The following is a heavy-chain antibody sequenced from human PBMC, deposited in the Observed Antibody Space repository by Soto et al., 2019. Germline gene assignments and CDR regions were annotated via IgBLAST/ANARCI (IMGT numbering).Heavy chain of an antibody. Sequence: SETLSLTCAVSGGSISSGGYSWSWIRKPPGKDLEWIGYIYNRGSTDYNQSLKSQVTISVDRSKNQFSLKLSSVTAADTAVYYCARTPTPWGQGTLVT. CDR2: IYNRGST. J-gene: IGHJ5*02. CDR3: ARTPTP. CDR1: GGSISSGGYS. V-gene: IGHV4-30-2*01. D-gene: IGHD1-26*01.